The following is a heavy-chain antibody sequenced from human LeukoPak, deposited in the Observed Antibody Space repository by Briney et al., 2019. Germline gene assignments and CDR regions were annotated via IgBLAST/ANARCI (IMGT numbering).Heavy chain of an antibody. Sequence: GGSLRLSCVAAGFSFSDYYMRWHRQAQGKGLEWGSYIGSTIYYSDPVKGRFTISRDNANNSLYLQMNSLRAEDTAVYSCARTPYYDSSGYPTLYYYMDVWGKGTTVTVSS. CDR3: ARTPYYDSSGYPTLYYYMDV. CDR2: IGSTI. CDR1: GFSFSDYY. V-gene: IGHV3-11*04. J-gene: IGHJ6*03. D-gene: IGHD3-22*01.